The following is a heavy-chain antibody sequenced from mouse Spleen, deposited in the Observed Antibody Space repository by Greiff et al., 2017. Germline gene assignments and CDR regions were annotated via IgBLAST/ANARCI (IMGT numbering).Heavy chain of an antibody. D-gene: IGHD6-2*01. CDR2: ISSGGSYT. Sequence: EVMLVESGGGLVKPGGSLKLSCAASGFTFSSYAMSWVRQTPEKRLEWVATISSGGSYTYYPDSVKGRFTISRDNAKNTLYLQMSSLRSEDTAMYYCARERERNLFYWGQGTTLTVSS. J-gene: IGHJ2*01. CDR1: GFTFSSYA. CDR3: ARERERNLFY. V-gene: IGHV5-9-1*01.